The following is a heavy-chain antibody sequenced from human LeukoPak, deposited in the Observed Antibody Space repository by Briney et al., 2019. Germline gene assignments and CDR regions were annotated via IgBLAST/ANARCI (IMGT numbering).Heavy chain of an antibody. D-gene: IGHD1-26*01. CDR1: GFTFNTYW. Sequence: QPGGSLRLSCAASGFTFNTYWMAWVRQAPGKGLEWVANIKEDESAKHQADSVKGRFTISRDNARNSVYLQMSSLRGDDTAVYYCARDVGGSLDYWGQGTLVTVSS. V-gene: IGHV3-7*01. CDR3: ARDVGGSLDY. CDR2: IKEDESAK. J-gene: IGHJ4*02.